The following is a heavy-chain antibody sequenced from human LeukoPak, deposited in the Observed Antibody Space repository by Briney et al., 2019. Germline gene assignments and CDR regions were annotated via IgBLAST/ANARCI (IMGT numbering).Heavy chain of an antibody. Sequence: ASVKVSCKASGYSFTSNYIHWVRQAPGQGLEWMGMIYPSDGSTSYAQKFQGRVTVTRDTSTSTVHMELSGLRSEDTAVYYCARDQEAFDYWGQGTLVTVSS. CDR1: GYSFTSNY. CDR2: IYPSDGST. V-gene: IGHV1-46*01. J-gene: IGHJ4*02. CDR3: ARDQEAFDY.